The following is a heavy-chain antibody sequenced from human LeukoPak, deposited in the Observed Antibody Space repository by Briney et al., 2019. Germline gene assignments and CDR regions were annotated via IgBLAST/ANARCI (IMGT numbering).Heavy chain of an antibody. CDR1: GYSFTSYW. D-gene: IGHD4-17*01. Sequence: GESLKISCKGSGYSFTSYWIGWVRQMPGKGLEWMGIIYPGDSDTRYSPSFQGQVTISADKSISTAYLQWSSLKASDTAMYYCARMRQTMTTVTHYLDYWGQGTLVTVSS. V-gene: IGHV5-51*01. CDR3: ARMRQTMTTVTHYLDY. CDR2: IYPGDSDT. J-gene: IGHJ4*02.